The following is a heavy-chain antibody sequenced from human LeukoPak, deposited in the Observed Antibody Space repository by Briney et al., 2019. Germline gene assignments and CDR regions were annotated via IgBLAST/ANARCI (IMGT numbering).Heavy chain of an antibody. D-gene: IGHD6-6*01. CDR2: IGTGSYYK. J-gene: IGHJ4*02. CDR1: GFIFSDYY. CDR3: ARGLSKGLTAARPFGDY. V-gene: IGHV3-11*06. Sequence: MSGGSLRLSCAASGFIFSDYYMSWIRQAPGKGLEWISYIGTGSYYKYYADSVRGRFTTSRDDAKNSLYLQLNSLRVDDTAVYYCARGLSKGLTAARPFGDYWGQGILVTVSS.